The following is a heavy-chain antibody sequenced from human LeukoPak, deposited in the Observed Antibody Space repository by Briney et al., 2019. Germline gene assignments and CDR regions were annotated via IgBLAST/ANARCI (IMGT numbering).Heavy chain of an antibody. J-gene: IGHJ2*01. D-gene: IGHD3-22*01. V-gene: IGHV4-39*01. CDR2: MYYSGST. CDR3: ARHNKGSRYFGDNWYFDL. CDR1: GGSISRSSYY. Sequence: PSETLSLTCTVSGGSISRSSYYWGWIRQPPGKGLEWIGSMYYSGSTYYNPSLKSRVTISVDTSKNQFSLKLSSVTAADTAVYYCARHNKGSRYFGDNWYFDLWGRGTLVSVSS.